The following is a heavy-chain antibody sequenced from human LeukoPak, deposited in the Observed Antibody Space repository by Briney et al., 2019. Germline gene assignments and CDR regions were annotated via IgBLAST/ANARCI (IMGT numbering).Heavy chain of an antibody. D-gene: IGHD6-19*01. Sequence: GGSLRLSCAASGFTVSSNYMSWVRQAPGKGLEWVSVIYSGGSTYYADSVKGRFTISRDNSKNTLYLQMNSLRAEDTAVYYCASSSGWASPSFDYWGQGTLVTVSS. V-gene: IGHV3-53*05. CDR2: IYSGGST. CDR3: ASSSGWASPSFDY. J-gene: IGHJ4*02. CDR1: GFTVSSNY.